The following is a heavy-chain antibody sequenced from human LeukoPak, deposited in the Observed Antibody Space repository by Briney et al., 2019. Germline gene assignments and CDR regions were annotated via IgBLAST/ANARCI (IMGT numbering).Heavy chain of an antibody. CDR1: GGSVSSGSYY. CDR2: IYYSGST. Sequence: SETLSLTCTVSGGSVSSGSYYWSWIRQPPGKGLEWIGYIYYSGSTNYNPSLKSRVTISVDTSKNQFSLKLSSVTAADTAVCYCARKSGYSYGIFDYWDQGTLVTVSS. J-gene: IGHJ4*02. D-gene: IGHD5-18*01. CDR3: ARKSGYSYGIFDY. V-gene: IGHV4-61*01.